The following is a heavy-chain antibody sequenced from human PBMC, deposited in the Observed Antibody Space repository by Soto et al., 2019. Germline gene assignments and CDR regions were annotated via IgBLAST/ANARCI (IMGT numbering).Heavy chain of an antibody. V-gene: IGHV3-23*01. CDR1: GFTFTNYA. CDR3: AKDRDDYRNYVFDY. J-gene: IGHJ4*02. D-gene: IGHD4-4*01. Sequence: EVQLLESGVGLVQPGGSLRLSCAASGFTFTNYAMTWVRQAPGKGLEWVSISSGSGSGGSTNYADSVKGRFTISRDNSKNTLYLQMNSLRVEDTAVYYCAKDRDDYRNYVFDYWGQGTLVTVSS. CDR2: SSGSGSGGST.